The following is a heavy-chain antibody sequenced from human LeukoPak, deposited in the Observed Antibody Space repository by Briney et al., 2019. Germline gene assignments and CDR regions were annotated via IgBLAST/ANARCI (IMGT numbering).Heavy chain of an antibody. D-gene: IGHD6-25*01. J-gene: IGHJ2*01. CDR1: AGSITSGGYY. V-gene: IGHV4-31*03. CDR2: IYYSGGT. CDR3: ARVRGIAAAYWYFDL. Sequence: SQTLSLTCTVSAGSITSGGYYWSWLRQHPGKGLEWIGYIYYSGGTYYNPSLQSRITISVDTSENQFSLKLSSVTAADTAVYYCARVRGIAAAYWYFDLWGRGTLVTVSS.